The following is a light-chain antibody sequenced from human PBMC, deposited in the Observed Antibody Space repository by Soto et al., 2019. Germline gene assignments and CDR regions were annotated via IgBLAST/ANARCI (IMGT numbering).Light chain of an antibody. Sequence: AIQITPSPSSVSASVGGRVTITCRASQGIRNELGWYQQKPGKAPKLLIYSASSLQSGVPSRFSGSGSGTDFILTISGLQPEDFATYFCLQDFTYPRTFGQGTKVDIK. J-gene: IGKJ1*01. CDR2: SAS. CDR1: QGIRNE. V-gene: IGKV1-6*01. CDR3: LQDFTYPRT.